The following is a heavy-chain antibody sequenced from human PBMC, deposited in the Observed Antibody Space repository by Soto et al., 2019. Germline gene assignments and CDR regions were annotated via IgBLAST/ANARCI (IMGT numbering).Heavy chain of an antibody. J-gene: IGHJ4*02. Sequence: QVQLQQWGAGLLKPSETLSLTCAVYGGSFSGYYWSWIRQPPGKGLEWIGEINHSGSTNYNPSLKSLSAISADTSKNQFSMKLSSVTAADTSVYYCARASVVTALDYWGQGTLVTVSS. D-gene: IGHD2-15*01. CDR3: ARASVVTALDY. CDR1: GGSFSGYY. CDR2: INHSGST. V-gene: IGHV4-34*01.